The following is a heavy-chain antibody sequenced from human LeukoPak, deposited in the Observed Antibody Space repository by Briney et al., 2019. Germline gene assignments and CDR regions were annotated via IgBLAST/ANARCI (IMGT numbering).Heavy chain of an antibody. CDR1: GDSVSSNSAA. Sequence: SQTLLLTCAISGDSVSSNSAAWDWIRQSPSRGLEWLGRTYYRSKWFNGYAVSVKGRITINPDTSKNQFSLQLNSVTPEDTAVYYCTRSFSGYIDSWGQGTLVTVSS. CDR2: TYYRSKWFN. D-gene: IGHD1-26*01. V-gene: IGHV6-1*01. CDR3: TRSFSGYIDS. J-gene: IGHJ4*02.